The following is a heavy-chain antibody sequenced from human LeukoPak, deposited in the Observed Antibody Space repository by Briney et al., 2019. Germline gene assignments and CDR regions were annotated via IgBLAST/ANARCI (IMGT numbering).Heavy chain of an antibody. J-gene: IGHJ3*02. D-gene: IGHD4-17*01. V-gene: IGHV3-21*01. CDR1: GFTFSNYW. CDR3: ASAADYGDYLGLRDAFDI. Sequence: GGSLRLSCVASGFTFSNYWMSWVRQAPGKGLEWVSSISSSSSYIYYADSVKGRFTISRDNAKNSLYLQMNSLRAEDTAVYYCASAADYGDYLGLRDAFDIWGQGTVVTVSS. CDR2: ISSSSSYI.